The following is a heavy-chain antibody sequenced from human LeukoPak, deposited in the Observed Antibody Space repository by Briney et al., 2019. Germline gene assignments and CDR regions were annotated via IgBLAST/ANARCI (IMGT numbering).Heavy chain of an antibody. CDR1: GGFFSGYY. V-gene: IGHV4-34*01. Sequence: PSETLSLTCAVYGGFFSGYYWSWIRQRPGKGLEWIGEINHSGSTNYNPSLKSRVTISVDTSKNQFSLKLSSVTAADTAVYYCARDNLYSYCSSTSCQYYFDYWGQGTLVTVSS. J-gene: IGHJ4*02. CDR3: ARDNLYSYCSSTSCQYYFDY. D-gene: IGHD2-2*01. CDR2: INHSGST.